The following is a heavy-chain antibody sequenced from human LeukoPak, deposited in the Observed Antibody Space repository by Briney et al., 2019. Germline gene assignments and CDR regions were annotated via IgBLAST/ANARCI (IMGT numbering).Heavy chain of an antibody. Sequence: ASVKVSCKASGYTFTSYGISWVRQAPGQGFEWMGWISAYNGNTNYAQKLQGRVTMTTDTSTSTAYMDLRSLRSDDTAVYYCARGKTIRVADPFDYWGQGTLVTVSS. CDR2: ISAYNGNT. V-gene: IGHV1-18*01. D-gene: IGHD6-19*01. CDR3: ARGKTIRVADPFDY. J-gene: IGHJ4*02. CDR1: GYTFTSYG.